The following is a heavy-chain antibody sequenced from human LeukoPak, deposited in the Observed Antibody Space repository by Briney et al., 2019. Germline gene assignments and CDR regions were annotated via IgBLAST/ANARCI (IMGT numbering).Heavy chain of an antibody. Sequence: ASVKVSCKASGGTFSSYAISWVRQAPGQGLEWMGGIIPIFGTANYAQKFQGRVTITTDEPTSTAYMELSSLRSEDTAVYYCARDPTCTSTTCWNWFDPWGQGTLVTVSS. CDR1: GGTFSSYA. V-gene: IGHV1-69*05. D-gene: IGHD2-2*01. CDR3: ARDPTCTSTTCWNWFDP. CDR2: IIPIFGTA. J-gene: IGHJ5*02.